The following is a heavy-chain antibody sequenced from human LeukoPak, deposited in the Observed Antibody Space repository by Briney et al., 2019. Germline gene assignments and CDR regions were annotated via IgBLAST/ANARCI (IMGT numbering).Heavy chain of an antibody. CDR1: GFTFSSYG. CDR2: IKQDGSEE. J-gene: IGHJ4*02. CDR3: ARDRGSGSYYSQD. V-gene: IGHV3-7*01. D-gene: IGHD3-10*01. Sequence: GGSLRLSCAASGFTFSSYGMHWVRQAPGKGLEWVANIKQDGSEEHYVDSVKGRFTISRDNAKNSLYLQMTSLRAEDTAVYYCARDRGSGSYYSQDWGQGTLVTVS.